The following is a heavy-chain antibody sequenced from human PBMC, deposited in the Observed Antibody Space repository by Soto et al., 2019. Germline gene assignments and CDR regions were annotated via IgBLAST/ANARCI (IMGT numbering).Heavy chain of an antibody. J-gene: IGHJ4*02. CDR2: IYWNDDK. CDR1: GFSLTTSGVA. V-gene: IGHV2-5*01. Sequence: XGPTLVNPTQSLTLTCSFSGFSLTTSGVAVGWVRQPPGKAPEWLSLIYWNDDKRYSPSLRSRLIVTGDSSKNQVVLTLADADAADSGTYYCAHRPTSTEDFYFDYWGQGTLVTVSS. CDR3: AHRPTSTEDFYFDY.